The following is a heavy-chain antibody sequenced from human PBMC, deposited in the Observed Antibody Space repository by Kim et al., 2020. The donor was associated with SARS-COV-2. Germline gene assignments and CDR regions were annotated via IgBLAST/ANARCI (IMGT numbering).Heavy chain of an antibody. Sequence: GGSVRLSCAASGFTVSGYYMSWVRQAPGRGLEWVSVITSDGSTYYADSVNGRFTISRDNSKNTLHLQMNSLRAEDMAVYYCARRSYSGEGWFAVDIWG. J-gene: IGHJ3*02. CDR1: GFTVSGYY. D-gene: IGHD6-25*01. CDR2: ITSDGST. V-gene: IGHV3-53*01. CDR3: ARRSYSGEGWFAVDI.